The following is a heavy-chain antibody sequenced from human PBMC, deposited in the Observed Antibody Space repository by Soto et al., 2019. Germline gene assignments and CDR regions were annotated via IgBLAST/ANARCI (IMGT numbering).Heavy chain of an antibody. Sequence: GGSLRLSCAASGFTFSSYGMHWVRQAPGKGLEWVAVISYDGSNKYYADSVKGRFPISRDNAKNTLYLQMNSLRAEDTAVYYCAKKRFRAEGGPSPLDYWGQGTLVTVSS. J-gene: IGHJ4*02. CDR3: AKKRFRAEGGPSPLDY. CDR1: GFTFSSYG. D-gene: IGHD3-16*01. V-gene: IGHV3-30*18. CDR2: ISYDGSNK.